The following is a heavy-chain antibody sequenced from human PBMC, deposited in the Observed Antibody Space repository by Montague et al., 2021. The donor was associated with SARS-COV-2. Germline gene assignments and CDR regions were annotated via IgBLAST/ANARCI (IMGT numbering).Heavy chain of an antibody. CDR2: IKPDGSAG. CDR1: GFTFSSNW. CDR3: AKGSV. Sequence: SLRLSFSASGFTFSSNWMSWVRQAPGKGLEWVANIKPDGSAGYYVDSVKGRFTISRDDAKNSLYLQMNSLRAEDTAVYYCAKGSVWGQGTTATVSS. V-gene: IGHV3-7*01. J-gene: IGHJ6*02.